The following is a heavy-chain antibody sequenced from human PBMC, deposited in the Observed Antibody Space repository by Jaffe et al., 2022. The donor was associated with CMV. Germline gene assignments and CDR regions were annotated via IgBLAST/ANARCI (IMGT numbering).Heavy chain of an antibody. CDR1: GFTFSSYE. V-gene: IGHV3-48*03. D-gene: IGHD6-13*01. CDR3: ARDAARAAAGVDLDY. J-gene: IGHJ4*02. Sequence: EVQLVESGGGLVQPGGSLRLSCAASGFTFSSYEMNWVRQAPGKGLEWVSYISSSGSTIYYADSVKGRFTISRDNAKNSLYLQMNSLRAEDTAVYYCARDAARAAAGVDLDYWGQGTLVTVSS. CDR2: ISSSGSTI.